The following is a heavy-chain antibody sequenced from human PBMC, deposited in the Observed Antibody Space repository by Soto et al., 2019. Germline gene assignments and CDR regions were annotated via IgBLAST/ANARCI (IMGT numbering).Heavy chain of an antibody. V-gene: IGHV3-73*02. CDR3: ARLAEWEYYDGMDV. Sequence: EVQLVESGGGLVQPGGSLKLSCAVSGFTFSVSAIHWVRQASGKGLEWVGRIRSKADNYATAYGASVKGRFSISRDDSKNTAYLQMSSLNTEDTPVYYCARLAEWEYYDGMDVWGQGTTVTVSS. D-gene: IGHD1-26*01. J-gene: IGHJ6*02. CDR2: IRSKADNYAT. CDR1: GFTFSVSA.